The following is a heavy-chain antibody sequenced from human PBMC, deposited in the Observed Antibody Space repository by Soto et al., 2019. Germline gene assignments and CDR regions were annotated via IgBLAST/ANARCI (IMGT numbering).Heavy chain of an antibody. CDR2: ISYDGSNK. CDR1: GFTFSSYA. D-gene: IGHD6-13*01. Sequence: QVQLVESGGGVVRSGRSLRLSCAASGFTFSSYAMHWVRQAPGKGLEWVAVISYDGSNKYYADSVKGRFTISRDNSKNTLYLQMNSLRAEDTAVYYCARDLAQQQLVIYYFHYWGQGTLVTVSS. J-gene: IGHJ4*02. CDR3: ARDLAQQQLVIYYFHY. V-gene: IGHV3-30-3*01.